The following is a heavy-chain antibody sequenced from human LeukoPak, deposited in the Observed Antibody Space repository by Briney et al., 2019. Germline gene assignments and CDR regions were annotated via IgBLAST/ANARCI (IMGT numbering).Heavy chain of an antibody. Sequence: GGSLRLSCAASGFAFSSYGMHWVRQGPGKGLEWVAVISYDGSNKYYADAVKGRFTISRDNSKNTVHLKMNSLIAEDTAVYYCAKDRGYCTGGNCYWGNYFDYWGQGTLVTVSS. CDR3: AKDRGYCTGGNCYWGNYFDY. CDR2: ISYDGSNK. D-gene: IGHD2-15*01. J-gene: IGHJ4*02. CDR1: GFAFSSYG. V-gene: IGHV3-30*18.